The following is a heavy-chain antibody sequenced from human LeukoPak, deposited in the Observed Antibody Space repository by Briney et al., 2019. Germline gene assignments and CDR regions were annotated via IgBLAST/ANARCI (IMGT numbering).Heavy chain of an antibody. J-gene: IGHJ5*02. CDR3: ARGAYGSGSQGCFDP. CDR1: GGSISSYY. D-gene: IGHD3-10*01. CDR2: IYTSGST. V-gene: IGHV4-4*07. Sequence: SETLSLTCTVSGGSISSYYWSWIRQPAGKGLEWIGRIYTSGSTNYNPSLKSRVTMSVGTSKNHFSLKLSSVTAADTAVYYCARGAYGSGSQGCFDPWGQGTLVTVSS.